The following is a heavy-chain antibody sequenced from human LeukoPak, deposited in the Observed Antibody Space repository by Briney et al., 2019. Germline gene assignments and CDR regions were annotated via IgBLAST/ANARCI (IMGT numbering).Heavy chain of an antibody. CDR2: IYYSGST. CDR3: ARDPGYSSSWCLNYYYYYMDV. Sequence: PSETLSLTCTVSGGSISSSSYYWGWIRQPPGKGLEWIGSIYYSGSTYYNPSLKSRVTISVDTSKNQFSLKLSSVTAADTAVYYCARDPGYSSSWCLNYYYYYMDVWGKGTTVTVSS. CDR1: GGSISSSSYY. J-gene: IGHJ6*03. D-gene: IGHD6-13*01. V-gene: IGHV4-39*07.